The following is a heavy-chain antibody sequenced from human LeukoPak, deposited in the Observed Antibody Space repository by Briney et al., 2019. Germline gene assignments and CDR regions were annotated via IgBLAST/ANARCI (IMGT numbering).Heavy chain of an antibody. V-gene: IGHV3-73*01. D-gene: IGHD2-15*01. CDR3: AWAGGNLLLLYY. J-gene: IGHJ4*02. CDR2: VRSKENDYAT. Sequence: GGSLRLSCAASGSLISGSAMHWVRQVSGKGLQWSGRVRSKENDYATAYGASMEGRFTISRDDSKNTAYLHMNSLKTEDTAVYYCAWAGGNLLLLYYWGLGTLVTVSS. CDR1: GSLISGSA.